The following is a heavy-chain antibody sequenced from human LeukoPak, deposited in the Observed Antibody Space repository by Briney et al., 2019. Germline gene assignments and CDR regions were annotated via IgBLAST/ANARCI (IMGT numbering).Heavy chain of an antibody. CDR1: GYAFTSYG. V-gene: IGHV1-18*01. CDR2: ISAYNGNT. J-gene: IGHJ3*02. CDR3: ARDARGAAAADDAFDI. Sequence: ASVKVSCKASGYAFTSYGISWVRQAPGQGLEWMGWISAYNGNTNYAQKLQGRVTMTTDTSTSTAYMELRSLRSDDTAVYYCARDARGAAAADDAFDIWGQGTMVTVSS. D-gene: IGHD6-13*01.